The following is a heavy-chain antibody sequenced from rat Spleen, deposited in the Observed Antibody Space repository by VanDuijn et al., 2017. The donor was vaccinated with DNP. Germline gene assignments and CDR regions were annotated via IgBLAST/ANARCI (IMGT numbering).Heavy chain of an antibody. V-gene: IGHV5-22*01. J-gene: IGHJ2*01. Sequence: EVQLVESGGGLVQPGRSLKLSCAASGITFSSHWMFWTRQAPTKGLEWVAYIHYDGGTTYYGDSVKGRFTISRDNAENTLYLQMYSLRSEDMATYYCVRWDYGIYGFDYWGQGVMVTVSS. CDR1: GITFSSHW. CDR3: VRWDYGIYGFDY. D-gene: IGHD1-11*01. CDR2: IHYDGGTT.